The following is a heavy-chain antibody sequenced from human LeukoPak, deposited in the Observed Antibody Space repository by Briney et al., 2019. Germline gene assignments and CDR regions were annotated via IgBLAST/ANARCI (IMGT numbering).Heavy chain of an antibody. CDR1: GGSISSYY. D-gene: IGHD3-16*02. J-gene: IGHJ4*02. V-gene: IGHV4-59*01. Sequence: PSETLSLTCTVSGGSISSYYWSWIRQPPGKGLEWIGYIYYIGNTNYNPSLKSRLTISVDTSKNQFSLKLSSVTAADTAVYYCAREYYAYVWGSYRAYYFDFWGQGTLVTVSS. CDR2: IYYIGNT. CDR3: AREYYAYVWGSYRAYYFDF.